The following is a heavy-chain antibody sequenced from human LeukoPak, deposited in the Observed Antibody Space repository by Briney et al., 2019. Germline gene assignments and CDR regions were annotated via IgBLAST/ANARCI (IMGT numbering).Heavy chain of an antibody. Sequence: GRSLRLSCAVSGLTFDDYAMHWVRQAPGKGLEWVSSISWNSGRIGYADSVMGRFTISRDNAKNSLYLQMNSLRPEDTALYFCAKEGTLYYFDYWGQGTLVTVSS. CDR3: AKEGTLYYFDY. V-gene: IGHV3-9*01. CDR1: GLTFDDYA. CDR2: ISWNSGRI. J-gene: IGHJ4*02.